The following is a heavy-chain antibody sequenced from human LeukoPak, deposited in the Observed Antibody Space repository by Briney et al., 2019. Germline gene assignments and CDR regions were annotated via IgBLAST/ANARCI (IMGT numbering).Heavy chain of an antibody. V-gene: IGHV3-21*01. D-gene: IGHD6-19*01. Sequence: GGSLRLSCAASGFTFSSYSMNWVRQAPGKGLEWVSSISSSSSYIYYADSVKGRFTISRDNAKNSLYLQMNSLGAEDTAVYYCARDLMVAVAGTDGLGYWGQGTLVTVSS. CDR3: ARDLMVAVAGTDGLGY. CDR2: ISSSSSYI. CDR1: GFTFSSYS. J-gene: IGHJ4*01.